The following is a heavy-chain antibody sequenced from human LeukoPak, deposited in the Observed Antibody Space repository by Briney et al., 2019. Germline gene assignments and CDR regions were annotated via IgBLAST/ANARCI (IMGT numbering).Heavy chain of an antibody. D-gene: IGHD2-2*01. CDR3: ARGEYCSSTSCSPRIDAFDI. J-gene: IGHJ3*02. V-gene: IGHV1-46*01. CDR1: GYTFTSYY. Sequence: ASVKVSCKASGYTFTSYYMHWVRQAPGQGLEWMGIINPSGGSTSYAQKFQGRVTMTRDTSTSTVYMELSSLRSEDTAVYYCARGEYCSSTSCSPRIDAFDIWGQGTMVTVSS. CDR2: INPSGGST.